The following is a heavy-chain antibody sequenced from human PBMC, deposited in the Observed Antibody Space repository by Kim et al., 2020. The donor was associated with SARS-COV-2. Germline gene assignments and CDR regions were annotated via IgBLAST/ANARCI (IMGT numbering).Heavy chain of an antibody. CDR3: ARDSRIAAAGTEYYGMDV. V-gene: IGHV4-31*03. D-gene: IGHD6-13*01. Sequence: SETLSLTCTVSGGSISSGGYYWSWIRQHPGKGLEWIGYIYYSGSTYYNPSLKSRVTISVDTSKNQFSLKLSSVTAADTAVYYCARDSRIAAAGTEYYGMDVWGQGTTVTVSS. CDR2: IYYSGST. CDR1: GGSISSGGYY. J-gene: IGHJ6*02.